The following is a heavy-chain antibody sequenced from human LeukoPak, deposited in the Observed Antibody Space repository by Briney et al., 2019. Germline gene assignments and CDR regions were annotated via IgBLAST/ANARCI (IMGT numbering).Heavy chain of an antibody. J-gene: IGHJ4*02. CDR3: ARIEGSSWSMNDY. CDR2: INHSGST. Sequence: PSEALSLTCAVYGGSFSGYYWSWIRQPPGTGLEWIGEINHSGSTNYNPSLKSRVTISLDTSRNQFSLNLNSVTAADTAVYYCARIEGSSWSMNDYWGQGTLVTASS. V-gene: IGHV4-34*01. CDR1: GGSFSGYY. D-gene: IGHD6-13*01.